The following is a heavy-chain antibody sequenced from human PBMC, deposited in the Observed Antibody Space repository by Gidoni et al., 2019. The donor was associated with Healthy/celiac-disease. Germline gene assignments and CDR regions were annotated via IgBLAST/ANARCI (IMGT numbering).Heavy chain of an antibody. CDR2: ISYDGSNK. D-gene: IGHD1-26*01. J-gene: IGHJ4*02. Sequence: QVQLVESGGGVVQPGRSLRLSCAASGFTFSSYAMHWVRQAPGKGLEWVAVISYDGSNKYYADSVKGRFTISRDNSKNTLYLQRNSLRAEDTAVYYCARVWAKRWGFDYWGQGTLVTVSS. CDR3: ARVWAKRWGFDY. CDR1: GFTFSSYA. V-gene: IGHV3-30-3*01.